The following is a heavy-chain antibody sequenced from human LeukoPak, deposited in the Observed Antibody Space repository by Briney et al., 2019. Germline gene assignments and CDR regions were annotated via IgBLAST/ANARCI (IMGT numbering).Heavy chain of an antibody. D-gene: IGHD2-2*01. J-gene: IGHJ6*03. CDR1: GFTFSSYG. CDR2: ISGSGGST. CDR3: ARGSSTSMLGYYYYYYMDV. Sequence: PGGSLRLSCAASGFTFSSYGMSWVRQAPGKGLEWGSDISGSGGSTYYADSVKGRFTISRDNSKNTLYLQMNSLRAEDTAVYYCARGSSTSMLGYYYYYYMDVWGKGTTVTISS. V-gene: IGHV3-23*01.